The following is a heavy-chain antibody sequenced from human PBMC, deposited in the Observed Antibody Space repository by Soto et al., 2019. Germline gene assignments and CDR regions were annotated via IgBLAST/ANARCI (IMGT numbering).Heavy chain of an antibody. J-gene: IGHJ5*02. CDR1: GYTFTSYD. CDR2: MNPNSGNT. V-gene: IGHV1-8*01. CDR3: ARVYYDFWSGLRWFDP. D-gene: IGHD3-3*01. Sequence: ASVKVSCKASGYTFTSYDINWVRQATGHGLEWMGWMNPNSGNTGYAQKFQGRVTMTRNTTISTAYMELSSLRSEDTAVYYCARVYYDFWSGLRWFDPWGQGTLVTVSS.